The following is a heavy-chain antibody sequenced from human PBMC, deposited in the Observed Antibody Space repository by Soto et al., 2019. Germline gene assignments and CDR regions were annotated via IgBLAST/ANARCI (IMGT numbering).Heavy chain of an antibody. CDR3: ARENRTGVREFDY. CDR2: ISYDGSNK. Sequence: QVQLVESGGGVVQPGRSLRLSCAASGFTFSSYAMHWVRQAPGKGLEWVAVISYDGSNKYYADSVKGRFTISRDNSKNTLYLQMNSLRAEDTAVYYCARENRTGVREFDYWGQGTLVTVSS. D-gene: IGHD3-10*01. J-gene: IGHJ4*02. V-gene: IGHV3-30-3*01. CDR1: GFTFSSYA.